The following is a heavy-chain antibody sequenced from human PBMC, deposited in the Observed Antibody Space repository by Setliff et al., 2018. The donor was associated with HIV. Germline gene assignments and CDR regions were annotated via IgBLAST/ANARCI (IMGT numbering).Heavy chain of an antibody. J-gene: IGHJ5*02. CDR3: SRGTYYKGLDP. V-gene: IGHV4-59*12. Sequence: LSLTCKVSGGSISGYYWSWIRQPPGKGLEWIGSIYYTGTTNYNPSLESRLTISIDTSQNHFSLKLTSVTAADTALYFCSRGTYYKGLDPWGQGTLVTVSS. CDR1: GGSISGYY. CDR2: IYYTGTT. D-gene: IGHD3-10*01.